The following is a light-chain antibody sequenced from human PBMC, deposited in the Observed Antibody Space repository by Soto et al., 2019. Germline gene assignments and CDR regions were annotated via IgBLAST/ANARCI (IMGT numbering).Light chain of an antibody. Sequence: EIVMTQSPATLSVSPGERATLSCRAGESISNNLAWYQQKPGQAPRLLIYGAATRAAGIPARFSGRGSGTEFTLTISSLQSEDVAVYYCQQYYATPWTFGQGSKVEIK. CDR1: ESISNN. J-gene: IGKJ1*01. CDR2: GAA. CDR3: QQYYATPWT. V-gene: IGKV3-15*01.